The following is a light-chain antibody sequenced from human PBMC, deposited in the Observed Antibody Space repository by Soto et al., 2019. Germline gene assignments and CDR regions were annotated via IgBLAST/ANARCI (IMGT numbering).Light chain of an antibody. Sequence: DIQMTQSPSTLSASVGDRVTITCRASQSIGNWLAWYQQKPGKAPNLLIYKASSLESGVPSRFSGSGSGTEFTLTISSLQPDDFATYYCQQYNSYSEWTFGQGTKVEIK. V-gene: IGKV1-5*03. CDR1: QSIGNW. CDR2: KAS. CDR3: QQYNSYSEWT. J-gene: IGKJ1*01.